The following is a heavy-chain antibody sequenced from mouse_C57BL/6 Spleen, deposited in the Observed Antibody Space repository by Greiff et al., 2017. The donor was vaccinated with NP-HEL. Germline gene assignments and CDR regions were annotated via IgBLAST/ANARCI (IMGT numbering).Heavy chain of an antibody. J-gene: IGHJ3*01. V-gene: IGHV5-17*01. CDR1: GFTFSDYG. CDR2: ISSGSSTI. Sequence: EVKVVESGGGLVKPGGSLKLSCAASGFTFSDYGMHWVRQAPEKGLEWVAYISSGSSTIYYADTVKGRFTISRDNAKNTLFLQMTSLRSEDTAMYYCAREARGAWFAYWGQGTLVTVSA. CDR3: AREARGAWFAY.